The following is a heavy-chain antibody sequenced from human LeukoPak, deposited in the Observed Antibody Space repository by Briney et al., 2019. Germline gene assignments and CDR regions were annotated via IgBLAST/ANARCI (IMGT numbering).Heavy chain of an antibody. CDR3: VKFVGAKGY. J-gene: IGHJ4*02. V-gene: IGHV3-23*01. CDR2: ITNSGGGT. Sequence: GGSLRLSCEASGFTFSSYAMTWVRQAPGKGLEWVSAITNSGGGTYYADSVKGRFTISRDNSKNTLYLQMNSLKAEDTVVYYCVKFVGAKGYWGQGTLVTVSS. CDR1: GFTFSSYA. D-gene: IGHD1-26*01.